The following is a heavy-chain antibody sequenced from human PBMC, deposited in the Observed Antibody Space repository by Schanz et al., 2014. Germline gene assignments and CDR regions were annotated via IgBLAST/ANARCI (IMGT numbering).Heavy chain of an antibody. Sequence: EVQLAESGGGLVQPGGSLRLSCSASTFTFDHYAMTWVRQAPGKGLEWVAAVSSRSDEIKYADSVRGRFTISRDNSRSTMYLQMNSLRAEDTAVYYCARGGFGEVSYFDYWGQGTLVTVSS. CDR1: TFTFDHYA. CDR2: VSSRSDEI. J-gene: IGHJ4*02. D-gene: IGHD3-10*01. CDR3: ARGGFGEVSYFDY. V-gene: IGHV3-23*04.